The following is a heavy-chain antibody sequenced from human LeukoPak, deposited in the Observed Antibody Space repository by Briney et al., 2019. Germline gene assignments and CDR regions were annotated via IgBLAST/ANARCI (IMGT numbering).Heavy chain of an antibody. V-gene: IGHV4-39*01. J-gene: IGHJ4*02. D-gene: IGHD3-10*01. CDR2: ISNSGST. CDR3: GSVDRGWFGVGDY. Sequence: SETLSLTCNVSGGSISSSTYSWGWVRQPPGEGLEWIGSISNSGSTYYNPSLKSRLTISVDTSKNQFSLKLTSVTAADTAIYYCGSVDRGWFGVGDYWGQGTLVTVSS. CDR1: GGSISSSTYS.